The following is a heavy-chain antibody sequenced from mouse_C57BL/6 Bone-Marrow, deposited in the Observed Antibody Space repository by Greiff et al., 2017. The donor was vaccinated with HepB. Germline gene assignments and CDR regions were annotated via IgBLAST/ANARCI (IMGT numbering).Heavy chain of an antibody. D-gene: IGHD1-1*01. Sequence: EVKLVESGGGLVQPGGSMKLSCVASGFTFSNYWMNWVRQSPEKGLEWVAQIRLKSDNYATHYAESVKGRFTISRDDSKSSVYLQMNNLRAEDTGIYYCTALLLRNWYFDVWGTGTTVTVSS. V-gene: IGHV6-3*01. CDR1: GFTFSNYW. CDR2: IRLKSDNYAT. CDR3: TALLLRNWYFDV. J-gene: IGHJ1*03.